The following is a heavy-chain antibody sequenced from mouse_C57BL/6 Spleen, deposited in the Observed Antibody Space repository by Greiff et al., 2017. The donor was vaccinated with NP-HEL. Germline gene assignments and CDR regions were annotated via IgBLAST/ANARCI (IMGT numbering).Heavy chain of an antibody. CDR3: ARVIYDGYYYFDY. V-gene: IGHV14-3*01. J-gene: IGHJ2*01. CDR2: IDPANGNT. D-gene: IGHD2-3*01. CDR1: GFNIKNTY. Sequence: VQLQQPVAELVRPGASVKLSCTASGFNIKNTYMHWVKQRPEQGLEWIGRIDPANGNTKYAPKFQGKATITADTSYNTAYLQLSSLTSEDTAIYYCARVIYDGYYYFDYWGQGTTLTVSS.